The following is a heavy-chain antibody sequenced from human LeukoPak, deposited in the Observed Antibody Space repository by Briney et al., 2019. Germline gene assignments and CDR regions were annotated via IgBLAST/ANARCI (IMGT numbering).Heavy chain of an antibody. J-gene: IGHJ6*03. V-gene: IGHV4-61*02. CDR1: GGSISSGSYY. D-gene: IGHD1-26*01. Sequence: SQTLSLTCTVSGGSISSGSYYWSWIRQPAGKGLEWIGRIYTSGSTNYNPSLKSRVTISVDPSKNQFSLKLSSVTAADTAVYYCAGWENYYYYMDVWGKGTTVTVSS. CDR3: AGWENYYYYMDV. CDR2: IYTSGST.